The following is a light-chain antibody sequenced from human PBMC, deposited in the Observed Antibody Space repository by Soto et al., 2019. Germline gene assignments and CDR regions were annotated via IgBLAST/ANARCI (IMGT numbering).Light chain of an antibody. CDR2: LAS. J-gene: IGKJ4*01. CDR3: QKYNSATFT. CDR1: QGISNY. V-gene: IGKV1-27*01. Sequence: DIQMTQSPSSLSASVGDRVTITCRASQGISNYLAWYQQKPGEPPKLLIYLASTLRSGAPSRFSGRGSGTDFTLTISSLQPEDVATYYCQKYNSATFTFGGGTKVEIK.